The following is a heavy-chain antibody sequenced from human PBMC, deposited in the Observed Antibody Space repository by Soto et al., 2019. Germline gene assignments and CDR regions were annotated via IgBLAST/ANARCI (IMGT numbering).Heavy chain of an antibody. J-gene: IGHJ6*02. CDR3: ARGVGGYCTNGVCYSYYGMDV. CDR1: GFTFSSYA. Sequence: PGGSLRLSCAASGFTFSSYAMHWVRQAPGKGLEWVAVISYDGSNKYYADSVKGRFTISRDNSKNTLYLQMNSLRAEDTAVYYCARGVGGYCTNGVCYSYYGMDVWGQGTTVTVSS. CDR2: ISYDGSNK. D-gene: IGHD2-8*01. V-gene: IGHV3-30-3*01.